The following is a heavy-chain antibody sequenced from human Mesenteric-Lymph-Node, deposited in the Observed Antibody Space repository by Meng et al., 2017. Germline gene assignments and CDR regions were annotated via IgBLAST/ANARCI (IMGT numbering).Heavy chain of an antibody. D-gene: IGHD4-17*01. V-gene: IGHV3-23*01. CDR1: GFTFSSYG. CDR2: ISGSGGST. J-gene: IGHJ4*02. Sequence: EVQLLESGGGLVQPGGSLRLSCAASGFTFSSYGMSWVRQAPGKGLEWVSAISGSGGSTYYADSVKGRFTISRDNSKNTLYLQMKSLRAEDTAVYYCVSTVTPNFYYFDYWGQGTLVTVSS. CDR3: VSTVTPNFYYFDY.